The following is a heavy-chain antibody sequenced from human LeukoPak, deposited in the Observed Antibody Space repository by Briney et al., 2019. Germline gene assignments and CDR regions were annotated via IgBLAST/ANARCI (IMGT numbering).Heavy chain of an antibody. CDR2: IIPILGIA. V-gene: IGHV1-69*02. CDR3: AATSIIFNWFDP. Sequence: SVKVSCKASGGTFSSYTISWVRQAPGQGLEWMGRIIPILGIANYAQKFQGRVTFTTDESTTTAHMELSNLSPEDTAVYYCAATSIIFNWFDPWGQGTLVTVSS. D-gene: IGHD1-14*01. J-gene: IGHJ5*02. CDR1: GGTFSSYT.